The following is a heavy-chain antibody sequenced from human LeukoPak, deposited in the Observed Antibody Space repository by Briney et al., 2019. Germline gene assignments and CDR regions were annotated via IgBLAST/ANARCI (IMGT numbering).Heavy chain of an antibody. J-gene: IGHJ5*02. V-gene: IGHV3-48*03. CDR3: ARDNYRVLWFGEFVESRFDP. CDR2: ISSSGSTI. D-gene: IGHD3-10*01. Sequence: GGSLRLSCAASGFTFSSYEMNWVRQAPGKGLEWVSYISSSGSTIYYADSVKGRFTISRDNAKNSLYLQMNSLRAEDTAVYYCARDNYRVLWFGEFVESRFDPWGQGTLVTVSS. CDR1: GFTFSSYE.